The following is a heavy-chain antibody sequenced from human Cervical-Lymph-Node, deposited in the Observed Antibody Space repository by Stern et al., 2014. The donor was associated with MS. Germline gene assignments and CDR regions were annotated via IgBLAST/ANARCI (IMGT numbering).Heavy chain of an antibody. D-gene: IGHD2/OR15-2a*01. V-gene: IGHV1-18*01. CDR1: GYTFSDYG. CDR3: ARGEISPYYYDGMDV. CDR2: INAFNDDT. Sequence: QMQLVQSGAAVKKPGASVKVSCKASGYTFSDYGITWVRQAPGQGLERMGWINAFNDDTNDAQKFQDRVTMTPDTSTSTAYMEVRTRRSDDTALYYCARGEISPYYYDGMDVWGQGTTVAVSS. J-gene: IGHJ6*02.